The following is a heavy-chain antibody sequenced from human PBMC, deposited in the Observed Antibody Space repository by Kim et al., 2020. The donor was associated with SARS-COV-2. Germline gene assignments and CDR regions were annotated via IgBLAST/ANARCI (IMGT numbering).Heavy chain of an antibody. CDR1: GGSISSSSYY. J-gene: IGHJ5*02. D-gene: IGHD2-2*01. CDR2: NYYSGST. CDR3: FLYSLLSWSDP. V-gene: IGHV4-39*07. Sequence: SETLSLTCTVSGGSISSSSYYWGWIRQPPGQGLEWFGSNYYSGSTYYNLSLKSSVTISADKSKNQLSMKLSSATAADTAEYYCFLYSLLSWSDPWRQG.